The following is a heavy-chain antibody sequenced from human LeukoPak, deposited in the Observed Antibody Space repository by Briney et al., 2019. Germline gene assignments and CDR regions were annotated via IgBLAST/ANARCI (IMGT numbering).Heavy chain of an antibody. J-gene: IGHJ4*02. D-gene: IGHD5-12*01. CDR1: GGTFNSYT. CDR2: IIPILGIA. CDR3: ARGGYSGYGVFDY. Sequence: GASVKVSCKASGGTFNSYTISWVRQAPGQGLEWMGRIIPILGIANYAQKFQGRVTITADKSTSTAYMELSSLRSEDTAVYYCARGGYSGYGVFDYWGQGTLVTVSS. V-gene: IGHV1-69*02.